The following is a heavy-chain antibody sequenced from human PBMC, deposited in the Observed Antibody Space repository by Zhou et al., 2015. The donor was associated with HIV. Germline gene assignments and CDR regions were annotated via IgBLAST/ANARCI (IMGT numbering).Heavy chain of an antibody. CDR3: ARQYSSSWYDAFDI. CDR1: GGTFSSYA. V-gene: IGHV1-69*01. CDR2: IIPIFGTA. Sequence: QVQLVQSGAEVKKPGSSVKVSCKASGGTFSSYAISWVRQAPGQGLEWMGGIIPIFGTANYAQKFQGRVTITADESTSTAYMELSSLRSEDTAVYYCARQYSSSWYDAFDIWGQGTMVTVSS. D-gene: IGHD6-13*01. J-gene: IGHJ3*02.